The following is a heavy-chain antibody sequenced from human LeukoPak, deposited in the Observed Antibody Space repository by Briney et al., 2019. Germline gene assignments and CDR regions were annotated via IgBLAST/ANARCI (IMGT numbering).Heavy chain of an antibody. D-gene: IGHD3-10*01. Sequence: GGSLRLSCAASGFTFSSYSMNWVRQAPGKGLEWVSSISSSSSYIYYADSVKGRFTISRDNAKNSLYLQMNSLRAEDTAVYYCARLFMVRGVLNPDYWGQGTLVTVS. CDR3: ARLFMVRGVLNPDY. CDR2: ISSSSSYI. J-gene: IGHJ4*02. CDR1: GFTFSSYS. V-gene: IGHV3-21*01.